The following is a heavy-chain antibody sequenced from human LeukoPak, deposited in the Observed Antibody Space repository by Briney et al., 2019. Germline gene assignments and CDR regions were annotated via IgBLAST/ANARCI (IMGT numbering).Heavy chain of an antibody. CDR3: VSGITATSG. Sequence: PGGSLRLSCVGSGFTFSNSWMHWVRQAPGTGLMWVSAIKTDGSSISYVDSVKGRFTIFRDNAKNTLYLQMNSLKAEDTAIYYCVSGITATSGWGQGTLVTVSS. D-gene: IGHD1-20*01. J-gene: IGHJ4*02. V-gene: IGHV3-74*01. CDR2: IKTDGSSI. CDR1: GFTFSNSW.